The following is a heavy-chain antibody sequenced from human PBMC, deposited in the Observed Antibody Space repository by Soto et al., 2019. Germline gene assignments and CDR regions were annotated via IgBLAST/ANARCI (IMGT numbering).Heavy chain of an antibody. V-gene: IGHV1-69*12. CDR2: IIPIFGTA. CDR3: ASRITGSPNSYDGMDV. D-gene: IGHD1-20*01. CDR1: GGTFSSYA. J-gene: IGHJ6*02. Sequence: QVQLVQSGAEVKKPGSSVKVSCKASGGTFSSYAINWVRQAPGQGLEWMGGIIPIFGTADYAQKFQGRVTITADESTSTAYMELSSLRSEDTAVYYCASRITGSPNSYDGMDVWGQGTTVTVSS.